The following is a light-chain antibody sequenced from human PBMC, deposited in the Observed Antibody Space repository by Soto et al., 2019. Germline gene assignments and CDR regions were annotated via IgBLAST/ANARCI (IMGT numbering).Light chain of an antibody. CDR3: QQYGSSGT. V-gene: IGKV3-20*01. CDR2: XES. J-gene: IGKJ1*01. Sequence: EIVMTQSPATLSVSPGERATLSCRASQSVSSSYLAWYTKKXXXATXXIXXXESRRATGIQDRFSGSGSGTDFTLTISRLEPEDFAVYYCQQYGSSGTFGQGTKGDIK. CDR1: QSVSSSY.